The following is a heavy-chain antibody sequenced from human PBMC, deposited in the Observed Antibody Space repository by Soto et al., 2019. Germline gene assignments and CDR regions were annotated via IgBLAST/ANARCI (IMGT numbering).Heavy chain of an antibody. CDR1: GYTFTDSY. V-gene: IGHV1-46*01. J-gene: IGHJ4*02. CDR2: IYPRSGST. Sequence: ASVKVSCKAFGYTFTDSYIHWVRQAPGQGLEWMGIIYPRSGSTGYAQTLQGRITISRETSRSTVYMEVNSLTSEDTAVYYCARASSGSPHAHFDYWGQGTLVTVSS. CDR3: ARASSGSPHAHFDY. D-gene: IGHD6-19*01.